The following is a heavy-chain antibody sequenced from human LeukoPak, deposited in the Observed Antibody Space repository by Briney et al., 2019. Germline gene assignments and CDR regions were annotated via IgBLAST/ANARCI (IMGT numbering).Heavy chain of an antibody. Sequence: SETLSLTCTVSGGSVSSGSYYWSWIRQPPGKGLEWIGSIYYSGSTYYNPSLKSRVTISVDTSKNQFSLKLSSVTAADAAVYYCARQPHPRGYFDYWGQGTLVTVSS. CDR2: IYYSGST. J-gene: IGHJ4*02. V-gene: IGHV4-39*01. CDR3: ARQPHPRGYFDY. CDR1: GGSVSSGSYY. D-gene: IGHD3-16*01.